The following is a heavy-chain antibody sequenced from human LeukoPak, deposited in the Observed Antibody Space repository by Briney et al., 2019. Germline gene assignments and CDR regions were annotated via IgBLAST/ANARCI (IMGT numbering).Heavy chain of an antibody. Sequence: SETLSLTCTVSGGSISSSSYYWGWLRQPPGKGLEWIGSIYYSGSTYYNPSLKSRVTISVDTSKNQFSLKLSSVTAADTAVYYCARDLKYSSSWGLYWYFDLWGRGTLVTVSS. CDR3: ARDLKYSSSWGLYWYFDL. CDR1: GGSISSSSYY. D-gene: IGHD6-13*01. V-gene: IGHV4-39*07. J-gene: IGHJ2*01. CDR2: IYYSGST.